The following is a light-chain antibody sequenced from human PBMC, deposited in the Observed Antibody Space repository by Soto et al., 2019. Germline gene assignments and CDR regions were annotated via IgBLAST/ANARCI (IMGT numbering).Light chain of an antibody. CDR1: QSVSEF. V-gene: IGKV3-11*01. CDR2: DAS. Sequence: EVVLTQSPATLSLSPGEXATLSCRASQSVSEFLAWYQQKPGQAPRLLIYDASNRATGIPARFSGSGSGTDFTLTISSLEAEDFAVYYCQQYNNWPPWTFGQGTKVDIK. CDR3: QQYNNWPPWT. J-gene: IGKJ1*01.